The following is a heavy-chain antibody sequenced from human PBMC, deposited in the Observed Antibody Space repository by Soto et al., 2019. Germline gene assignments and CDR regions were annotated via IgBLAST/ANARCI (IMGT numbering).Heavy chain of an antibody. CDR1: GFSLSTSGMC. CDR2: IDWDDDK. CDR3: ARTPRIAALPVKLIGYSYYAMDV. D-gene: IGHD6-6*01. Sequence: SGPTLVNPTQTLTLTCTFSGFSLSTSGMCVSWIRQPPGKALEWLALIDWDDDKYYSTSLKTRLTISKDTSKNQVVVTMTNMDPVDTATYYCARTPRIAALPVKLIGYSYYAMDVCCPAPSVSLSS. V-gene: IGHV2-70*01. J-gene: IGHJ6*02.